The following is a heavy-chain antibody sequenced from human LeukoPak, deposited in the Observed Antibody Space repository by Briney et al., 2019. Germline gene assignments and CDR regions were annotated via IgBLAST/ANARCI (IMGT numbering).Heavy chain of an antibody. CDR2: IYYSGST. Sequence: SETLSLTCTVSGGSISSGGYYWTWIRQHPGEGLEWIGYIYYSGSTYYNPSLKSRVTISVDTSKNQFSLKLSSVTAADTAVYYCARVRSGYLDYWGQGTLVTVSS. V-gene: IGHV4-31*03. D-gene: IGHD3-22*01. J-gene: IGHJ4*02. CDR1: GGSISSGGYY. CDR3: ARVRSGYLDY.